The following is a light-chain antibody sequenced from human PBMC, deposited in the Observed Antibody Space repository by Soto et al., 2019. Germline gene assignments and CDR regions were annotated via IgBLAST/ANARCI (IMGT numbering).Light chain of an antibody. Sequence: EIVLTQSPATLSLSPGERATLSCRASQSVSYYLAWYQQKPGQAPRLLIYDASNRATGIPARFSGSGSGTDFTLTISSLEPEDFAVYYCQQRSNWPPRFTYGPGTTVDIK. V-gene: IGKV3-11*01. CDR1: QSVSYY. CDR3: QQRSNWPPRFT. J-gene: IGKJ3*01. CDR2: DAS.